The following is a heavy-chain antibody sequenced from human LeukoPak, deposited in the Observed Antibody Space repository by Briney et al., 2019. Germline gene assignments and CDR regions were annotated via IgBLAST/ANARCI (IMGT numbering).Heavy chain of an antibody. J-gene: IGHJ4*02. Sequence: PGGSLTPSWVVSGFTFSSYSMNWVRQAPGKGLEWVSSISSSSSYIYYADFVKGRFNISRDNAKNSLYLQMNSRRAEDTAVYYCARMATTKEYYWGQGTLVTVPS. CDR2: ISSSSSYI. V-gene: IGHV3-21*01. CDR3: ARMATTKEYY. CDR1: GFTFSSYS. D-gene: IGHD5-24*01.